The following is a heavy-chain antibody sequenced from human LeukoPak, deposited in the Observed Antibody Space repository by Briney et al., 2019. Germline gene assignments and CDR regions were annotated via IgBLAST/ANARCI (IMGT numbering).Heavy chain of an antibody. CDR1: GGSFSGYY. J-gene: IGHJ1*01. Sequence: PSETLSLTCAVYGGSFSGYYWSWIRQPPGKGLEWIGEINHSGSTNYNPSLKSRVTISVDTSKNQFSLKLSSVTAADTAVYYCAGGQGMIQYFQHWGQGTLVTVSS. CDR2: INHSGST. V-gene: IGHV4-34*01. D-gene: IGHD3-16*01. CDR3: AGGQGMIQYFQH.